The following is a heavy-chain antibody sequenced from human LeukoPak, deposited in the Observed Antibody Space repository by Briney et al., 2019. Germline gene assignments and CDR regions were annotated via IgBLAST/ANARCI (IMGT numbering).Heavy chain of an antibody. Sequence: SETLSLTRAVYGGSFSGYYWSWIRQTPGKGLEWIGEINHSGSTNYNPSFKSRLTISVDTTNNQFFLQLITITAADTAEYYCTRGPAVVPAAHYDMDVWGQVATVTV. D-gene: IGHD2-2*01. CDR2: INHSGST. CDR3: TRGPAVVPAAHYDMDV. CDR1: GGSFSGYY. J-gene: IGHJ6*02. V-gene: IGHV4-34*01.